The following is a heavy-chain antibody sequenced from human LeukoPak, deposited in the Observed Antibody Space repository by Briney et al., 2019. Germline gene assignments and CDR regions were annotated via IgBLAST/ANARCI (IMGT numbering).Heavy chain of an antibody. V-gene: IGHV3-53*01. CDR2: IYSGGTT. D-gene: IGHD4-17*01. CDR1: GFTFSTYW. CDR3: ARAPYGDYEGDY. J-gene: IGHJ4*02. Sequence: PGGSLRLSCAASGFTFSTYWMHWARQDPGKGLVWVSVIYSGGTTYYADSVKGRFTISRDNSKNTLYLQMNSLRAEDTAVYYCARAPYGDYEGDYWGQGTLVTVSS.